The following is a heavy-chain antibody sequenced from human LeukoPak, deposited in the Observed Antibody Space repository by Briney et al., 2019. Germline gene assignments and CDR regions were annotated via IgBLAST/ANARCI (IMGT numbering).Heavy chain of an antibody. CDR2: IYYSGNT. CDR3: ARDMGNGGGNI. Sequence: SETLSLTCTVSGVSVSSNGYYWGWIRQPPGQGLEWIGDIYYSGNTYYKPSLKSRLTISVDTSKNQFSLKLSSVTAADTAVYYCARDMGNGGGNIWGQGTMVTVSS. V-gene: IGHV4-39*07. J-gene: IGHJ3*02. CDR1: GVSVSSNGYY. D-gene: IGHD4-23*01.